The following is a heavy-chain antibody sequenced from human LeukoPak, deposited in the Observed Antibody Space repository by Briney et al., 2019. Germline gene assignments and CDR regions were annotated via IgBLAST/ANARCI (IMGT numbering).Heavy chain of an antibody. Sequence: GGSPRLSCAASGFTFSSYWMHWVRQAPGKGLVWVSRINTDGSSTSYADSVKGRFTISRDNAKNTLYLQMNSLRAEDTAVYYCARSSLGTGYAFDIWGQGTMVTVSS. J-gene: IGHJ3*02. V-gene: IGHV3-74*01. CDR3: ARSSLGTGYAFDI. D-gene: IGHD1-1*01. CDR1: GFTFSSYW. CDR2: INTDGSST.